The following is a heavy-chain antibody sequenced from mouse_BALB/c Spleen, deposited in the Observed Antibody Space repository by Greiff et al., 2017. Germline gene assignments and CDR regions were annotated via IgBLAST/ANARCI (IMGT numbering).Heavy chain of an antibody. Sequence: QVQLQQSGAELVRPGTSVKVSCKASGYAFTNYLIEWVKQRPGQGLEWIGVINPGSGGTNYNEKFKGKATLTADKSSSTAYMQLSSLTSDDSAVYFCARWVSYYAMDYWGQGTSVTVSS. J-gene: IGHJ4*01. V-gene: IGHV1-54*01. CDR3: ARWVSYYAMDY. CDR1: GYAFTNYL. CDR2: INPGSGGT.